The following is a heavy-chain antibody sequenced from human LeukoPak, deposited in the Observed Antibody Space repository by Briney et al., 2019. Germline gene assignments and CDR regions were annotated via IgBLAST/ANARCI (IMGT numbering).Heavy chain of an antibody. CDR2: IYYSGST. CDR3: ARGRAVAGTLLGRYYFDY. Sequence: PQTLSLTCTVSGGSISSGGYYWSWIRQHPGKGLEWIGYIYYSGSTYYNPSLKSRVTISVDTSKNQFSLKLSSVTAADTAVYYCARGRAVAGTLLGRYYFDYWGQGTLVTVSS. V-gene: IGHV4-31*03. D-gene: IGHD6-19*01. CDR1: GGSISSGGYY. J-gene: IGHJ4*02.